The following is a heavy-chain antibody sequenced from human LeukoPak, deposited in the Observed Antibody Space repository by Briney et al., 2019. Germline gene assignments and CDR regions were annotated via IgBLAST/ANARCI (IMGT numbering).Heavy chain of an antibody. Sequence: GASVKVSCKASGYTFTNYYIHWVRQAPGQGLEWMGIINPSGGTTTYAQKFQGRVTVTRDTSTSTVYMELSSLRSEVTAVYFCGRAETYSSHYMDVWGKGTMVTVSS. CDR3: GRAETYSSHYMDV. J-gene: IGHJ6*03. D-gene: IGHD1-26*01. V-gene: IGHV1-46*03. CDR1: GYTFTNYY. CDR2: INPSGGTT.